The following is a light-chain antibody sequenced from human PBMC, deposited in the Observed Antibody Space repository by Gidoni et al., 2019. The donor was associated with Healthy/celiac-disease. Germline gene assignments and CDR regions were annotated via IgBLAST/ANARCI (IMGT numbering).Light chain of an antibody. CDR3: QQYCSSPRT. V-gene: IGKV3-20*01. CDR1: QSVSSSY. Sequence: EIVLTQSTGTLSLSPGERATLSCRASQSVSSSYLAWYQQKPGQAPRLLIYGASSRATGIPDRFSGSWSGTDFTLTISRLEPEDFAVYYCQQYCSSPRTFGQGTKVEIK. CDR2: GAS. J-gene: IGKJ1*01.